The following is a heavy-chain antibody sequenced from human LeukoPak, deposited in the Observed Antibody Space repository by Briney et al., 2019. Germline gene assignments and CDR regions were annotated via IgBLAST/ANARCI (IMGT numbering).Heavy chain of an antibody. Sequence: GGSLRLSCEVSGFTFSSYWMSWVRQAPGKGLEWVAIISYDGGEIYYVDSVKGRFTLSRDNAKSSVSLQMNSLRAEDAAVYYCARDKPRGSYDGSIFDSWGQGTLVTVSS. CDR3: ARDKPRGSYDGSIFDS. V-gene: IGHV3-7*01. CDR1: GFTFSSYW. CDR2: ISYDGGEI. J-gene: IGHJ4*02. D-gene: IGHD3-16*01.